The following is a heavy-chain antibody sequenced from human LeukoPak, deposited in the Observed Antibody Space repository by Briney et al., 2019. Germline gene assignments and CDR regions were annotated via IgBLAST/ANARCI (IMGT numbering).Heavy chain of an antibody. Sequence: SGGSLRLSCAASGVTLGSYAVRWVRQAPGEGVECFSSVRWGGNNIQYAVTVKGRFKISRDNSNKTLNLQMTNRRVADTAVYSCAKEFFGSGNSFNGVFDSWGQGALVTVSS. CDR2: VRWGGNNI. CDR3: AKEFFGSGNSFNGVFDS. D-gene: IGHD3-10*01. CDR1: GVTLGSYA. V-gene: IGHV3-23*03. J-gene: IGHJ4*02.